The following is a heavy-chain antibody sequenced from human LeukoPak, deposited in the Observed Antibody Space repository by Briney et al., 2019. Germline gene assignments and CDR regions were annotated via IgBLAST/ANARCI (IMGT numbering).Heavy chain of an antibody. D-gene: IGHD6-19*01. CDR1: GFTVSSNY. CDR2: IYSGGST. Sequence: GGSLRLSCAASGFTVSSNYMSWVRQAPGKGLEWVSVIYSGGSTYYADSVKGRFTISRDNSENTLYLQMNSLRAEDTAVYYCAREASIAVAGTDHDAFDIWGQGTMVTVSS. J-gene: IGHJ3*02. CDR3: AREASIAVAGTDHDAFDI. V-gene: IGHV3-53*01.